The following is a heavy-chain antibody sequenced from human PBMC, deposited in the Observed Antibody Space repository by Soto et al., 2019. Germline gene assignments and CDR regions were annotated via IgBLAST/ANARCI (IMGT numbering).Heavy chain of an antibody. CDR3: ARGVDSAKAGY. J-gene: IGHJ4*02. CDR2: ISSYEGT. D-gene: IGHD5-18*01. V-gene: IGHV4-34*01. CDR1: VGSLTYTS. Sequence: SETLSLTCTFSVGSLTYTSWSWIRQPPGKGLEWIGEISSYEGTNYNPSLKSRVTMSMDTSKNQFSLKLTSMTAADTAVYYCARGVDSAKAGYWGQGALVTVSS.